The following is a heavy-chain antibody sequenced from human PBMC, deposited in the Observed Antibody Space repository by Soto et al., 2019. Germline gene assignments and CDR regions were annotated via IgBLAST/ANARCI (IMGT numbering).Heavy chain of an antibody. J-gene: IGHJ6*02. D-gene: IGHD1-26*01. CDR3: ARLRASPTYYYYGMEV. V-gene: IGHV5-51*01. Sequence: GESLKISCKGSWYSFTSYWIGWVRQMPGKGLEWMGIIYPGDSDTRYSPSFQGQVTISADKSISTAYLQWSSLKASDTAMYYCARLRASPTYYYYGMEVWGQGTTVTGSS. CDR1: WYSFTSYW. CDR2: IYPGDSDT.